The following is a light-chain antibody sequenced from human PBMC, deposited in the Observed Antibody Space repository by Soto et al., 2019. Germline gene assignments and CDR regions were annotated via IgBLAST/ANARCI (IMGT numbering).Light chain of an antibody. V-gene: IGKV3-20*01. Sequence: FTKAPGTLTLSLWEGAALSYRTSQTVRNNYLACYKQQPGEAPRLLIYDASSRATGIPDRFSGGGSGTEYNLTISSLQPEDFAVYYCQQLSCYPLTFGRGTKVDIK. CDR2: DAS. CDR1: QTVRNNY. CDR3: QQLSCYPLT. J-gene: IGKJ4*01.